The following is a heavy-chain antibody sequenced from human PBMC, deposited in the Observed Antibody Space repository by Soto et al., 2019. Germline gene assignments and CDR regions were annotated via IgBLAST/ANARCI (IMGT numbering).Heavy chain of an antibody. CDR3: ARDAQYCSGGSCYSGNFDY. J-gene: IGHJ4*02. CDR1: GGSFSGYY. CDR2: INHSGST. D-gene: IGHD2-15*01. Sequence: SETLSPTCAVYGGSFSGYYWSWIRQPPGKGLEWIGEINHSGSTNYNPSLKSRVTISVDTSKNQFSLKLSSVTAADSAVYYCARDAQYCSGGSCYSGNFDYWGQGTLVTVSS. V-gene: IGHV4-34*01.